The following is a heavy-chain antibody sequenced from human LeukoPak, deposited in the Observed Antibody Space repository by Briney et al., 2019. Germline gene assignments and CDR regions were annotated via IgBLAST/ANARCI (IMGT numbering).Heavy chain of an antibody. CDR2: VSAYNGVT. Sequence: ASVKVSCKASGYTFTSYAISWVRQAPGQGLEWMGWVSAYNGVTNYAQNFQGRVTMTTDTPTSTAYMELRSLRSDDTAVYYCARVDLYYDSSGYTQAANDYWGHGTLVTVSS. D-gene: IGHD3-22*01. V-gene: IGHV1-18*01. CDR1: GYTFTSYA. CDR3: ARVDLYYDSSGYTQAANDY. J-gene: IGHJ4*01.